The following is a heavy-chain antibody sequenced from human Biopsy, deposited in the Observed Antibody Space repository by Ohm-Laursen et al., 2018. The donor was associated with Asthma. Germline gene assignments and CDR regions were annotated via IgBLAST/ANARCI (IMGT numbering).Heavy chain of an antibody. V-gene: IGHV1-3*01. CDR3: ARTYFDFLTGQVHDAFAM. CDR2: INAANGNT. J-gene: IGHJ3*02. D-gene: IGHD3-9*01. CDR1: GYTFINYA. Sequence: ASVKVSCKASGYTFINYAIHWVRQAPGHSLEWMGWINAANGNTKYSQKFQGRLTISRDTSASTAYIDLSSLRSEDTAVYYCARTYFDFLTGQVHDAFAMWGQGTMVTVSS.